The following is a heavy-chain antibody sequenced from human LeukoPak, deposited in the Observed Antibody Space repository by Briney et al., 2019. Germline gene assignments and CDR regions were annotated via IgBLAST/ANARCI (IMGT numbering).Heavy chain of an antibody. J-gene: IGHJ4*02. CDR2: INPNSGGT. CDR1: GYTFTGYY. CDR3: ARDLGDILTGYSHSNFDY. D-gene: IGHD3-9*01. Sequence: ASVKVSCKASGYTFTGYYMHWVRQAPGQGLGWMGWINPNSGGTNYAQKFQGRVTMTRDTSISTAYMELSRLRSDDTAVYYCARDLGDILTGYSHSNFDYWGQGTLVTVSS. V-gene: IGHV1-2*02.